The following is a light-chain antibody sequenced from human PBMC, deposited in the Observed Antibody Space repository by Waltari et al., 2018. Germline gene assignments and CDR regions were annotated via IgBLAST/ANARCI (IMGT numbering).Light chain of an antibody. CDR1: DIGIKS. V-gene: IGLV3-21*02. CDR2: EDS. Sequence: SYVLTQPPAVSVAPGQTATIICGGNDIGIKSVHWYQKKPGQAPMLVIDEDSDRPSGVPGRFLGANAENAATLTVSGVEAGDEADYYCQVWDNSSDQWVFGGGTKLTVL. J-gene: IGLJ3*02. CDR3: QVWDNSSDQWV.